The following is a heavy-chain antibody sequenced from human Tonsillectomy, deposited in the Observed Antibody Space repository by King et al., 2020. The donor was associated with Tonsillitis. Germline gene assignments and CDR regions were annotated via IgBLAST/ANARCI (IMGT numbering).Heavy chain of an antibody. Sequence: DVQLVESGGGLVQPGGSLRLPCAASGFTFSNYAMSWVRQTPGKGLEWVSAISGGADTTYYTDSVNGRFTISRDNSKNTLYLQMNSLRAEDTAVYYCAKDRLEWELPNYFFDLWGQGTLVTVSS. CDR2: ISGGADTT. CDR1: GFTFSNYA. D-gene: IGHD1-26*01. V-gene: IGHV3-23*04. J-gene: IGHJ4*02. CDR3: AKDRLEWELPNYFFDL.